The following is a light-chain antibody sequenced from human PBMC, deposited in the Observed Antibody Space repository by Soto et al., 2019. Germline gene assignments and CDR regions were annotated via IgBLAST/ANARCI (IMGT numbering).Light chain of an antibody. CDR1: NIGSKS. Sequence: SYELTQPPSMSVAPGKTARITCGGNNIGSKSVHWYQQKPGQAPVLVIYYDSDRPSGIPERFSGSNSGNTATLTISRVEAGDEADYYCQVWDSSSDLWVFGGGTKLTVL. J-gene: IGLJ3*02. CDR2: YDS. V-gene: IGLV3-21*04. CDR3: QVWDSSSDLWV.